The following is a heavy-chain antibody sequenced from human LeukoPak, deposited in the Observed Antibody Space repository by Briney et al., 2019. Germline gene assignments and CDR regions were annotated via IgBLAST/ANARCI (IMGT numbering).Heavy chain of an antibody. CDR3: ARDPYDYGDYIGYFDY. CDR2: INHSGNN. J-gene: IGHJ4*02. V-gene: IGHV4-38-2*02. Sequence: SETLSLTCTVSGYSIRSGYYWGWIRQPPGKGLEWIGNINHSGNNYYNPSLKSRVNISLDRSKNQFSLNLSSVTAADTALYYCARDPYDYGDYIGYFDYWGQGILVTVSS. CDR1: GYSIRSGYY. D-gene: IGHD4-17*01.